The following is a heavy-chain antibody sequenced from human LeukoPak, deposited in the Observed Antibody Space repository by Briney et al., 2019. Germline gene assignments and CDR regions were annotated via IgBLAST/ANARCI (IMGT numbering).Heavy chain of an antibody. V-gene: IGHV4-4*07. D-gene: IGHD1-26*01. J-gene: IGHJ4*02. CDR2: IYTSRNT. Sequence: ASETLSLTCTVSGGSISSYYWSWIRQPAGEGLEWIRRIYTSRNTNYNPSLKTRVSMPVDTSKNQFSLKLSSVTAADTAVFYCARENSGSYREFDYWGQGTLVTVSS. CDR3: ARENSGSYREFDY. CDR1: GGSISSYY.